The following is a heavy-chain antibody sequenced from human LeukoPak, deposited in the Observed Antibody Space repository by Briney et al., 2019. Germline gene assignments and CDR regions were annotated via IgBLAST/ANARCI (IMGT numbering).Heavy chain of an antibody. V-gene: IGHV1-46*01. CDR2: INPSVGST. J-gene: IGHJ5*02. CDR3: ARDAKRLGYCSGGSCSNWFDP. D-gene: IGHD2-15*01. CDR1: GYTFTSYY. Sequence: GASVKVSCKASGYTFTSYYMHWVRQAPGQGLEWMGIINPSVGSTSYAQKFQGRVTMTRDMSTSTVYMELSSLRSEDTAVYYCARDAKRLGYCSGGSCSNWFDPWGRGTLVTVSS.